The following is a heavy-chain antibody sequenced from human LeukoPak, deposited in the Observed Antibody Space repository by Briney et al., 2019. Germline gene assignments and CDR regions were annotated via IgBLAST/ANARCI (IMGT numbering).Heavy chain of an antibody. CDR2: FGSAGDT. CDR1: GFPFSAYD. CDR3: VRGALPGDNWYFDL. J-gene: IGHJ2*01. V-gene: IGHV3-13*01. Sequence: GGSLRPSCATSGFPFSAYDMHWVRQAPGKGLEWVSAFGSAGDTYYPGAVKGRFTISGDYAKNSLFLQMNNLIAGDTAVYFCVRGALPGDNWYFDLWGRGTLVTVSS.